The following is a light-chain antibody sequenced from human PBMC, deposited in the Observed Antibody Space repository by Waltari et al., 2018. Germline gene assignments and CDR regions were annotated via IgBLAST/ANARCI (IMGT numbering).Light chain of an antibody. CDR2: AAT. V-gene: IGKV3-20*01. J-gene: IGKJ2*01. CDR1: QSVTSWY. Sequence: EIVLTQSPGTLSLSLGERATLFCRASQSVTSWYLAWFQQKPGQAPRLLIHAATNRATGIPDRFSGSGFRTDFTLTISRLEPEDFAVYYCQQYGSSPYTFGQGNKLEIK. CDR3: QQYGSSPYT.